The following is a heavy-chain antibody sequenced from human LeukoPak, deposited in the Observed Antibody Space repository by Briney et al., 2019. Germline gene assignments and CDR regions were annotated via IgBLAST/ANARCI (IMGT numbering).Heavy chain of an antibody. Sequence: PSETLSLTCGIYGESFIDYHLSWIRQPPGKGLEWIGEISHDEGTNYSPSLKSRVTISVDPSKYQFSLKLTSVTAADTAVYYCARGPDYAKAGYWGPGTLVTVSS. CDR2: ISHDEGT. V-gene: IGHV4-34*01. J-gene: IGHJ4*02. CDR3: ARGPDYAKAGY. D-gene: IGHD4-17*01. CDR1: GESFIDYH.